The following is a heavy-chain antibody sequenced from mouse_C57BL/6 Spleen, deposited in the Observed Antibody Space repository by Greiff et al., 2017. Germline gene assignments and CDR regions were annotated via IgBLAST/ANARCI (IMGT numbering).Heavy chain of an antibody. CDR1: GYTFTSYY. V-gene: IGHV1-85*01. Sequence: QVQLQQSGPELVKPGASVKLSCKASGYTFTSYYINWVKQRPGQGLEWIGWIYPSDGSTKYNEKFKGRATLTVDTSSSTAYMELHNLTSEDSAVYFCERGETTVVGMDDWGQGASVTVAS. D-gene: IGHD1-1*01. CDR2: IYPSDGST. J-gene: IGHJ4*01. CDR3: ERGETTVVGMDD.